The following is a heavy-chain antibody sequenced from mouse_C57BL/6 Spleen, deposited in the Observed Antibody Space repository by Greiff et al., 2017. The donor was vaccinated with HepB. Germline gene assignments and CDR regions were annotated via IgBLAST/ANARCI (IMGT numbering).Heavy chain of an antibody. V-gene: IGHV5-6*01. CDR2: ISSGGSYT. D-gene: IGHD2-5*01. Sequence: EVMLVESGGDLVKPGGSLKLSCAASGFTFSSYGMSWVRQTPDKRLEWVATISSGGSYTYYPDSVKGRFTISRDNAKNTLYLQMSSLKSEDTAMYYCARHYSNAMDYWGQGTSVTVSS. J-gene: IGHJ4*01. CDR3: ARHYSNAMDY. CDR1: GFTFSSYG.